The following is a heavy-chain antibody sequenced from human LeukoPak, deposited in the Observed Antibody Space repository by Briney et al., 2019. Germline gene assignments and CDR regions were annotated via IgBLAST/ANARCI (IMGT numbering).Heavy chain of an antibody. CDR2: GHSSGNT. D-gene: IGHD1-26*01. CDR3: ASLVVGAHDY. Sequence: SETLSLTCTVSGGSIGNTIYSWAWISQPPGKGLEWIGSGHSSGNTYYVPSLKSRVTISVDTSRDQFSLDLSSVTAADTAVYFCASLVVGAHDYWGQGTLVTVSS. V-gene: IGHV4-39*01. CDR1: GGSIGNTIYS. J-gene: IGHJ4*02.